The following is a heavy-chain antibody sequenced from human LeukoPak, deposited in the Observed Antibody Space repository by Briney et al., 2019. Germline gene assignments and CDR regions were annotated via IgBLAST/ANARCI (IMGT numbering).Heavy chain of an antibody. CDR3: AKGGFRGYCSSTSCYDNFDH. Sequence: AGGSLRLSCAASGFTFSSYAMSWVRQAPGKGLEWVSAISGSGGSTYYADSVKGRFTISRDNSKNTLYLQMNSLRAEDTAVYYCAKGGFRGYCSSTSCYDNFDHWGQGTLVTVSS. CDR1: GFTFSSYA. V-gene: IGHV3-23*01. J-gene: IGHJ4*02. D-gene: IGHD2-2*01. CDR2: ISGSGGST.